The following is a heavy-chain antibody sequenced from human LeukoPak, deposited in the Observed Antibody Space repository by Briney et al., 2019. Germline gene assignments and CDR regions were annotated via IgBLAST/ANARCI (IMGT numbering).Heavy chain of an antibody. D-gene: IGHD1-1*01. CDR1: GFTFSSYA. CDR3: ANPGARRGLFDY. J-gene: IGHJ4*02. Sequence: GGSLRLSCAASGFTFSSYAMSWVRQAPGKGLEWVSAISGSGGSTYYADSVKGRFTISRDNSKNTLYLQMNSLRAEDTAVYYCANPGARRGLFDYWGQGTLVTVSS. V-gene: IGHV3-23*01. CDR2: ISGSGGST.